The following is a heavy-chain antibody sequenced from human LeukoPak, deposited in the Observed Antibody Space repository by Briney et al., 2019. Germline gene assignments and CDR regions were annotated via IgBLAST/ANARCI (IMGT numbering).Heavy chain of an antibody. J-gene: IGHJ4*02. CDR1: GGTFSSYA. CDR3: ARDTTKNDYYDSSGTFDY. V-gene: IGHV1-46*01. D-gene: IGHD3-22*01. Sequence: ASVKVSCKASGGTFSSYAISWVRQAPGQGLEWMGIINPSGGSTSYAQKFQGRVTMTRDTSTSTVYMELSSLRSEDTAVYYCARDTTKNDYYDSSGTFDYWGQGTLVTVSS. CDR2: INPSGGST.